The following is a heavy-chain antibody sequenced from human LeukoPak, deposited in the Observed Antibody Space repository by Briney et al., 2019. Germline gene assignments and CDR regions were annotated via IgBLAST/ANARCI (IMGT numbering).Heavy chain of an antibody. CDR3: AIGGSGSYYSFDC. J-gene: IGHJ4*02. V-gene: IGHV3/OR16-10*01. Sequence: GGSLRLSCAASGFTFSRPVIHWIRQAPGKGLEWVSTIGSGGGTYYADSVKGRFTISRDIAKNSFYLQMDSLRAEDMAVYYCAIGGSGSYYSFDCWGQGVLVTVS. CDR1: GFTFSRPV. CDR2: IGSGGGT. D-gene: IGHD3-10*01.